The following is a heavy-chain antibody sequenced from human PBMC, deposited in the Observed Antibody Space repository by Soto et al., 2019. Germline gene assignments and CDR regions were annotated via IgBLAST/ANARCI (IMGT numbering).Heavy chain of an antibody. D-gene: IGHD3-10*01. CDR1: GGSFSNNY. V-gene: IGHV4-34*01. CDR3: ATSLWFGTQPEI. CDR2: ISPSGTT. Sequence: PSETLSLTCAVYGGSFSNNYWTWFRQPPGKGLEWIGEISPSGTTKYIPSLKSRGTISVDTSREQFFLKVTSVSAADTAVYYCATSLWFGTQPEIWGPGTLVTVSS. J-gene: IGHJ4*02.